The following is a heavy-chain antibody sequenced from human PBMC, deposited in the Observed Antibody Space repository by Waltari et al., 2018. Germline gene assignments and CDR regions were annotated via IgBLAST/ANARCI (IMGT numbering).Heavy chain of an antibody. Sequence: QVQLVESGGGVVQPGRSLRLSCAASGFTFSSYAMQWVRQAPGKGLEWVAVISYDGSNKYYADSVKGRFTISRDNSKNTLYLQMNSLRAEDTAVYYCARDLYSGYEYFDYWGQGTLVTVSS. CDR1: GFTFSSYA. J-gene: IGHJ4*02. CDR2: ISYDGSNK. V-gene: IGHV3-30-3*01. D-gene: IGHD5-12*01. CDR3: ARDLYSGYEYFDY.